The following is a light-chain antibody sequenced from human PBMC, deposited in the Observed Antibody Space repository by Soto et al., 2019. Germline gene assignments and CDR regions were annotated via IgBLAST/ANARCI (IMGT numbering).Light chain of an antibody. J-gene: IGKJ1*01. CDR3: RQYNNWWT. CDR1: QSVTSS. Sequence: EIVMTQSPATLSVSPGERATLSCRASQSVTSSLAWYQQKPGRSPRLLIYGASTRATGIPARFSGSGSGTEFTLTISSLQSEDFAVYCCRQYNNWWTFGQGTKVDIK. V-gene: IGKV3-15*01. CDR2: GAS.